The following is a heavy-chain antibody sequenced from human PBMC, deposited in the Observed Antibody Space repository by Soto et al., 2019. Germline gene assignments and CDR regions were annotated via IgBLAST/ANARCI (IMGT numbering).Heavy chain of an antibody. J-gene: IGHJ4*02. CDR3: ARDYYGSGSYYKAPFFAY. CDR1: GGTFSSYA. D-gene: IGHD3-10*01. V-gene: IGHV1-69*01. CDR2: IIPIFGTA. Sequence: QVQLVQSGAEVKKPGSSVKVSCKASGGTFSSYAISWVRQAPGQGLEWMGGIIPIFGTANYAQKFQGRVTITADESTSTAYMELSSLRSEDTAVYYCARDYYGSGSYYKAPFFAYWGQGTLVTVSS.